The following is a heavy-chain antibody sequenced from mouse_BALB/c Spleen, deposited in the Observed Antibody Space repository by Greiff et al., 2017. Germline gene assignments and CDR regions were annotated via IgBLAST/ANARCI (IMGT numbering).Heavy chain of an antibody. D-gene: IGHD3-2*01. Sequence: EVKLMESGGDLVKPGGSLKLSCAASGFTFSSYGMSWVRQTPDKRLEWVATISSGGSYTYYPDSVKGRFTISRDNAKNTLYLQMSSLKSEDTAMYYCARRGDSSGYADYWGQGTTLTVAS. V-gene: IGHV5-6*02. CDR3: ARRGDSSGYADY. CDR1: GFTFSSYG. J-gene: IGHJ2*01. CDR2: ISSGGSYT.